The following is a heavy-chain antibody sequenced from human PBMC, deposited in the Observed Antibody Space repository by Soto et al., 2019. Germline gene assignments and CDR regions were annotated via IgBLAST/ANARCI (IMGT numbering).Heavy chain of an antibody. CDR3: ARDRDIVGASPLAY. J-gene: IGHJ4*02. CDR2: ISGSGGST. CDR1: GFTFSSYA. D-gene: IGHD1-26*01. V-gene: IGHV3-23*01. Sequence: PGGSLRLSCAASGFTFSSYAMSWVRQAPGKGLEWVSAISGSGGSTNYADSVKGRFTISRDNAKDTLYLYMSSLRVDDTAVYYCARDRDIVGASPLAYWGQGTLVTVSS.